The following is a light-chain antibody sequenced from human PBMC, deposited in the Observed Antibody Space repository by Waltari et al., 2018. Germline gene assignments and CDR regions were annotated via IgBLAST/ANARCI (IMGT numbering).Light chain of an antibody. J-gene: IGKJ1*01. V-gene: IGKV3-20*01. CDR1: QGVGKY. CDR2: HSS. CDR3: QKYDFLPAT. Sequence: EIVLTQSPGTLSLSPGERATLSCRASQGVGKYLAWYQQRPGQAPRLLLFHSSIRATGIPDRLSGSGSGTDFSLTISRLEPEDFAVYYCQKYDFLPATFGQGTTVEIK.